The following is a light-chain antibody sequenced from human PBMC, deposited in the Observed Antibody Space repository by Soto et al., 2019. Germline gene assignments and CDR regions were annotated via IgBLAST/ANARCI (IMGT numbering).Light chain of an antibody. V-gene: IGKV3-20*01. Sequence: EIVLTQSPGTLSWSPGERATLSCRASQSVSSNYLAWYQQKPGQAPRLLIYGASSRATGIPDRFSGSGSGTDFTLTISRLEPEDFAVYYCQQYDSSPLTFGGGTKVEIK. CDR2: GAS. J-gene: IGKJ4*01. CDR1: QSVSSNY. CDR3: QQYDSSPLT.